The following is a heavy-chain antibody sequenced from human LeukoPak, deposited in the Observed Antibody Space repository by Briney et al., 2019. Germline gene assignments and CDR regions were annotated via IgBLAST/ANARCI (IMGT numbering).Heavy chain of an antibody. CDR1: GFTFSDHY. CDR3: VGGAVYHFDC. CDR2: IRNKANSYTT. Sequence: PGGSLRLSCAASGFTFSDHYMDWVRQAPGKGLEWVGRIRNKANSYTTEYAASVKGRFTVSRDNSKNSLYLQMNSLKTEDTAVYYCVGGAVYHFDCWGQGILVTVSS. D-gene: IGHD2-2*02. V-gene: IGHV3-72*01. J-gene: IGHJ4*02.